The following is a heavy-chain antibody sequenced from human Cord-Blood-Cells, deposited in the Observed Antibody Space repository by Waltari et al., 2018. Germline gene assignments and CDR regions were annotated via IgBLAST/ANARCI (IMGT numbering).Heavy chain of an antibody. CDR2: ISYDGSNK. J-gene: IGHJ4*02. D-gene: IGHD3-3*01. CDR3: AKDRKTYYDFWSGYFDY. V-gene: IGHV3-30*18. CDR1: GFTFSSYG. Sequence: QVQLVESGGGVVQPGRSLRLSCAASGFTFSSYGMHGVRQAPGKGLEWVAVISYDGSNKYYADAVKGRFTISRDNSKNTLYLQMNSLRAEDTAVYYCAKDRKTYYDFWSGYFDYWGQGTLVTVSS.